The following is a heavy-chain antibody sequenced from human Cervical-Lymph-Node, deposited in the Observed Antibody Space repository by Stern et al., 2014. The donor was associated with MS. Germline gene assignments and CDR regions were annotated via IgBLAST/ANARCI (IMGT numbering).Heavy chain of an antibody. CDR3: ARGVVSNRAAATLHNLFDP. CDR1: GGTFTSSYA. CDR2: ILPILGLA. V-gene: IGHV1-69*09. Sequence: VQLVESGAEVKKPGSSMNVSCKPSGGTFTSSYAITWMRQAPGQGLEWMGRILPILGLANYAQKFQGRVTITADTSTSTTYMELSSLRSEDTAVYYCARGVVSNRAAATLHNLFDPWGQGTLVTVSS. D-gene: IGHD2-15*01. J-gene: IGHJ5*02.